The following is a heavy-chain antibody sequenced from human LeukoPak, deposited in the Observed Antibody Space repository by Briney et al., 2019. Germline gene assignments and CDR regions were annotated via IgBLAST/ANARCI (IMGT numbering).Heavy chain of an antibody. J-gene: IGHJ4*02. Sequence: ASVKVSCKASGYTFTSYDINWVRQATGQGLEWMGWMNPNSGNTGYAQKFQGRVTMTRNTSISTAYMELSSLRSEDTAVYYCAIVQLWFRDPFDYWGQGTLVTVSS. D-gene: IGHD3-10*01. CDR2: MNPNSGNT. CDR3: AIVQLWFRDPFDY. V-gene: IGHV1-8*01. CDR1: GYTFTSYD.